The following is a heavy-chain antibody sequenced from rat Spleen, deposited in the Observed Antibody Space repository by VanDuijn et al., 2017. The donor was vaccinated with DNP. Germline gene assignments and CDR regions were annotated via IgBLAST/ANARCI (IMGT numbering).Heavy chain of an antibody. V-gene: IGHV5-22*01. D-gene: IGHD1-11*01. J-gene: IGHJ3*01. CDR1: GFTFSDYY. CDR2: ISYEGSST. CDR3: AKPASYGGFWFAY. Sequence: EVQLVESGGGLVQPGRSLKLSCAASGFTFSDYYMAWVRQAPTEGLEWVASISYEGSSTYYGDSVKGRFTISRDNAKSTLYLQMDSLRSEDTATYYCAKPASYGGFWFAYWGQGTLVTVSS.